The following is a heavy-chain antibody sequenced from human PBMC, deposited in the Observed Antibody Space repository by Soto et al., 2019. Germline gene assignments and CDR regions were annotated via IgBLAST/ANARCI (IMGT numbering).Heavy chain of an antibody. V-gene: IGHV1-3*01. Sequence: ASVKVSCKASGDTFTSYAMHWVRQAPGQRLEWMGWINAGNGNTKYSQKFQGRVTITRDTSASTAYMELSSLSSVTAADTAVYYCARDYYDSSGYYYDPSPYYGMDVWGQGTTVTVSS. D-gene: IGHD3-22*01. J-gene: IGHJ6*02. CDR1: GDTFTSYA. CDR2: INAGNGNT. CDR3: ARDYYDSSGYYYDPSPYYGMDV.